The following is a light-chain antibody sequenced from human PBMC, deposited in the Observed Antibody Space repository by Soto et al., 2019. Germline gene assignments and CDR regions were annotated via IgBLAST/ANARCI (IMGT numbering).Light chain of an antibody. V-gene: IGKV3D-15*01. CDR3: QQYKSWPIT. CDR1: QSISRS. CDR2: GVS. J-gene: IGKJ5*01. Sequence: EIVLTQSPGTLSLSPGERATLSCRASQSISRSLAWYQQKPGQAPRRLMYGVSTWGTGVTARFSGSGSGTEFTLTISSLQSEDFAIYYCQQYKSWPITFGQGTRLEIK.